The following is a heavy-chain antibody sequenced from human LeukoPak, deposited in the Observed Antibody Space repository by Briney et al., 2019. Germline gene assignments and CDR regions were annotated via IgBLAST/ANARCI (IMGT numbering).Heavy chain of an antibody. J-gene: IGHJ5*02. V-gene: IGHV4-38-2*02. D-gene: IGHD3-3*01. CDR1: GYSISSGYY. CDR2: MYHSGST. Sequence: PSETLSLNCTVSGYSISSGYYWGWIRQPPGKGLECIGTMYHSGSTFYNPSLKSRVTISVDTSKNQFSLKLTSMTAADTAVYYCARAMNRSGDYLGFDPWGLGIVVTVSS. CDR3: ARAMNRSGDYLGFDP.